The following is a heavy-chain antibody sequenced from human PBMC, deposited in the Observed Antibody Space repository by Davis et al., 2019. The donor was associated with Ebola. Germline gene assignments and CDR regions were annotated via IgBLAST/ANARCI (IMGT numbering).Heavy chain of an antibody. CDR3: AKAYSSGWFGYYFDY. CDR2: INSDGSST. Sequence: PGGSLRLSCAASGFTFSSYWMHWVRQAPGKGLVWVSRINSDGSSTSYADSVKGRFTISRDNSKNTLYLQMNSLRAEDTAVYYCAKAYSSGWFGYYFDYWGQGTLVTVSS. D-gene: IGHD6-19*01. V-gene: IGHV3-74*01. J-gene: IGHJ4*02. CDR1: GFTFSSYW.